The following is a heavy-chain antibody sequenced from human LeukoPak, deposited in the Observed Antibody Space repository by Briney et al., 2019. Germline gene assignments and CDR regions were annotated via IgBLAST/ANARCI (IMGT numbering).Heavy chain of an antibody. CDR3: ARDSSPVAGTTPTFDY. Sequence: GRSLRLSCAASGFTFSSYAMHWVRQAPGKGLEWVAVISYDGSNRYYADSVKGRFTISRDNSKNTLYLQMNSLRAEDTAVYYCARDSSPVAGTTPTFDYWGQGTLVTVSS. CDR2: ISYDGSNR. CDR1: GFTFSSYA. V-gene: IGHV3-30*01. D-gene: IGHD6-19*01. J-gene: IGHJ4*02.